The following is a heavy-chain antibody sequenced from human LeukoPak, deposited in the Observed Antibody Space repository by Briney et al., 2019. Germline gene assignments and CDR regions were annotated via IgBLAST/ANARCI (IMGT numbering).Heavy chain of an antibody. J-gene: IGHJ6*03. V-gene: IGHV5-51*01. CDR3: ARQSIAAPGYYYYYYMDV. CDR1: GYIFTSYW. Sequence: GESLKISCKGSGYIFTSYWIGWVRQMPGKGLEWMGIIYPGDSDTRYSPSLQGQVTISADKSISTAYLQWSSLKASDTAMYYCARQSIAAPGYYYYYYMDVWGKGTTVTVSS. D-gene: IGHD6-6*01. CDR2: IYPGDSDT.